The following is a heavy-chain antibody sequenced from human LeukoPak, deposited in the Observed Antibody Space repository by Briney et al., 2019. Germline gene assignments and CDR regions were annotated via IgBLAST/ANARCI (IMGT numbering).Heavy chain of an antibody. V-gene: IGHV3-9*01. D-gene: IGHD3-3*02. J-gene: IGHJ4*02. Sequence: GGSLRLSCAASGFTFDDYAMHWVRQAPGKGLEWVSGISWNSGSIGYADSVKGRFTISRDNAKNSLYLQMNSLRAEDTALYYCARAVISIFDNWGQGTLVTVSS. CDR3: ARAVISIFDN. CDR2: ISWNSGSI. CDR1: GFTFDDYA.